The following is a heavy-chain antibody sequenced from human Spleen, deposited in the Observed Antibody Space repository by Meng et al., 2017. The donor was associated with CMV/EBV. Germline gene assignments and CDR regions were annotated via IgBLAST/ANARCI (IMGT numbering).Heavy chain of an antibody. CDR1: GGSISSYY. J-gene: IGHJ4*02. Sequence: GSLRLSCTVSGGSISSYYWTWIRQPPGKGLEWIGSIYDSGSTNYNPSLKSRVTMSVDTSKKQISLKLRFVLAADTAVYYCASQSSGWLLYWGQGTLVTVSS. D-gene: IGHD3-22*01. CDR3: ASQSSGWLLY. V-gene: IGHV4-59*01. CDR2: IYDSGST.